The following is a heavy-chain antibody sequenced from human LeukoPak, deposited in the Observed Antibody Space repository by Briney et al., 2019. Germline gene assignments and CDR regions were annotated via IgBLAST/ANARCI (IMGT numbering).Heavy chain of an antibody. CDR3: ARIGYSSSSFDY. Sequence: GGSQRLSCAASGFRFSNYWMSWVRQAPGKGLEWVANIKQDGSEKDYVDSMKGRFTISRDNAKNSVYLQVNSLRAEDTAVYYCARIGYSSSSFDYWGQGTLVTVSS. CDR1: GFRFSNYW. J-gene: IGHJ4*02. CDR2: IKQDGSEK. D-gene: IGHD6-13*01. V-gene: IGHV3-7*01.